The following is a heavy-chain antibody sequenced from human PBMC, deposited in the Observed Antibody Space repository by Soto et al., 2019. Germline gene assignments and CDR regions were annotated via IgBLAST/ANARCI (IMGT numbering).Heavy chain of an antibody. V-gene: IGHV3-23*01. CDR1: GFTFSSYA. D-gene: IGHD2-15*01. Sequence: GGSLRLSCAASGFTFSSYAMSWVRQAPGKGLEWVSAISGSGGSTYYADSVKGRFTISRDNSKNTLYLQMNSLRAEDTAVYYCAKDNIVVVVAEGPYYYMDVWGKGTTVTVSS. CDR3: AKDNIVVVVAEGPYYYMDV. J-gene: IGHJ6*03. CDR2: ISGSGGST.